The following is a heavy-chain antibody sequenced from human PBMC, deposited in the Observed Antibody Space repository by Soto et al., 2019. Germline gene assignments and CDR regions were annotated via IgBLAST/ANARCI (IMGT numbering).Heavy chain of an antibody. CDR2: INAGNGNT. V-gene: IGHV1-3*01. CDR3: ARDCRRMATITGMGY. CDR1: GYTFTSYA. J-gene: IGHJ4*02. Sequence: ASVKVSCKASGYTFTSYAMHWVRQAPGQRLEWMGWINAGNGNTKYSQKFRGRVTITRDTSASTAYMELSSLRSEDTAVYYCARDCRRMATITGMGYWGQGTLVTVSS. D-gene: IGHD4-4*01.